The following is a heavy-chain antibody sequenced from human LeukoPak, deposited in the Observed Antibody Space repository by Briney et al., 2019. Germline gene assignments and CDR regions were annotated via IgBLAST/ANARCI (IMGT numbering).Heavy chain of an antibody. J-gene: IGHJ4*02. D-gene: IGHD3-10*01. CDR1: GYTLTELS. V-gene: IGHV1-24*01. Sequence: VSVKVSCKVSGYTLTELSMHWVRQAPGKGLEWMGGFDPEDGETIYAQKFQGRVTMTEDTSTDTAYMELSSLRSEDTAVYYCATLYYGSGSYYRYYFDYWGQGTLVTVSS. CDR2: FDPEDGET. CDR3: ATLYYGSGSYYRYYFDY.